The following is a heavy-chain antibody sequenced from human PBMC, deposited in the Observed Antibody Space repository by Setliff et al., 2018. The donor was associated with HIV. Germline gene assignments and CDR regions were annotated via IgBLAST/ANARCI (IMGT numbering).Heavy chain of an antibody. D-gene: IGHD3-10*01. J-gene: IGHJ5*02. Sequence: SSETLSLTCTISGGSFGVYRWSWIRQSAGRGLEWIGRIDSSGTTDYKPSLKDRVAISVDTSRNQFSLRVTSVTAADTAVYFCARDRHSSGLGSYGPWGPGILVTVSS. CDR1: GGSFGVYR. CDR3: ARDRHSSGLGSYGP. V-gene: IGHV4-4*07. CDR2: IDSSGTT.